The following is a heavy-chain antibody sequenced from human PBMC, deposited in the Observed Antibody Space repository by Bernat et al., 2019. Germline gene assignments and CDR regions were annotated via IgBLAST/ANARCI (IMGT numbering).Heavy chain of an antibody. Sequence: EVQLVESGGGLVQPGGSLKLSCAASGFTLSGSAIHWVRQASGKGLEWVGCIRSKTNSYATAYAASVRGRFTISRDDSKNTAYLQMNSLKTEDTAVYYCTRQEDPDYYYGMDVWGQGTTVTVSS. CDR1: GFTLSGSA. CDR2: IRSKTNSYAT. J-gene: IGHJ6*02. V-gene: IGHV3-73*02. CDR3: TRQEDPDYYYGMDV.